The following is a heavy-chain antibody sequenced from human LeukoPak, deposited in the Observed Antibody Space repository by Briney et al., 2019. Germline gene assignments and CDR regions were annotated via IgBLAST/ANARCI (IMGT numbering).Heavy chain of an antibody. D-gene: IGHD2-21*01. CDR2: ISPDNGNT. CDR1: GYTFTSYA. J-gene: IGHJ5*02. V-gene: IGHV1-18*01. CDR3: ARLCSIRWCLHDWFDH. Sequence: ASVKVSCKASGYTFTSYAISWGRPAPGQRGEWMGWISPDNGNTDYAQRLQGRVTMTTDTSTSTAYMELRSLRPDDTAVYYCARLCSIRWCLHDWFDHWGQGTLVTVSS.